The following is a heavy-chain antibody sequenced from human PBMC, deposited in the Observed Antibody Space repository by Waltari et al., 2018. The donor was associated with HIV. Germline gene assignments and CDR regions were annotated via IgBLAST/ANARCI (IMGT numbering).Heavy chain of an antibody. Sequence: RQAPGKGLEWIAYISDASDTTYYADSVRGRFTISRDNAKDSLFLQMNSLRAEDTAIYYCASFKLSFFDHWGQGTLVSVSS. CDR2: ISDASDTT. D-gene: IGHD2-15*01. V-gene: IGHV3-11*01. CDR3: ASFKLSFFDH. J-gene: IGHJ4*02.